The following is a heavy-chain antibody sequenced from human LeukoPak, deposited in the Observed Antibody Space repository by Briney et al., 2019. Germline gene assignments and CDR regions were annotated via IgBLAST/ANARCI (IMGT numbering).Heavy chain of an antibody. Sequence: SETLSLTCAVYGGSFSGYYWSWIRQPPGKGLEWIGSIYYSGSTYYNPSLKSRVTISVDTSKNQFSLKLSSVTAADTAVYYCARQEMATRYFDYWGQGTLVTVSS. V-gene: IGHV4-34*01. CDR1: GGSFSGYY. CDR2: IYYSGST. CDR3: ARQEMATRYFDY. J-gene: IGHJ4*02. D-gene: IGHD5-24*01.